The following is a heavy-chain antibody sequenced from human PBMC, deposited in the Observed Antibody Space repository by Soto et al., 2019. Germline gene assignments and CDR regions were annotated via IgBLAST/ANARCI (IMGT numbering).Heavy chain of an antibody. D-gene: IGHD5-18*01. Sequence: EVQLLDSGGGLVQPGGSLRLSCAASGFAFSSYAMNWVRQAPGKGLEWVSGIGGSGDDADYADSVKGRFTISRDNYNNTVYLQMSSLRAEDTAKYYCAKAGYSFCFDSWGQGTLVTVSS. CDR1: GFAFSSYA. CDR3: AKAGYSFCFDS. CDR2: IGGSGDDA. V-gene: IGHV3-23*01. J-gene: IGHJ4*02.